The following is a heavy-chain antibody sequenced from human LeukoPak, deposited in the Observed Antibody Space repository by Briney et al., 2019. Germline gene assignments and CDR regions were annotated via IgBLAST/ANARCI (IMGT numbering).Heavy chain of an antibody. D-gene: IGHD1-26*01. CDR2: IYYSGST. CDR3: ARHSPGSLSGNYVLDY. J-gene: IGHJ4*02. Sequence: PSETLSLTCTVSGGSISSYYWNWIRQSPGKGLEWIGYIYYSGSTNYNPSLKSRVTISVDTSKNQFSLKLSSVTAADTAVYYCARHSPGSLSGNYVLDYWGQGTLVTVSS. CDR1: GGSISSYY. V-gene: IGHV4-59*08.